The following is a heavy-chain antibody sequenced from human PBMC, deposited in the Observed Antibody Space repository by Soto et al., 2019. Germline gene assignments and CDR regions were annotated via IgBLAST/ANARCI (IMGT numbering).Heavy chain of an antibody. V-gene: IGHV4-61*01. CDR3: ARVGVRGVDYYYYGMAV. CDR1: GGSVSSGSYY. J-gene: IGHJ6*02. CDR2: IYYSGST. D-gene: IGHD3-10*01. Sequence: SETLSLTCAVSGGSVSSGSYYWSWIRQPPGKGLEWIGYIYYSGSTNYNPSLKSRVTISVDTSKNQFSLKLSSVTAADTAVYYCARVGVRGVDYYYYGMAVWGQGTTVTVSS.